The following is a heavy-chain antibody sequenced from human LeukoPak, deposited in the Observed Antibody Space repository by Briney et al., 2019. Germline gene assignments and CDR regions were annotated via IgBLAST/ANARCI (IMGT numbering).Heavy chain of an antibody. D-gene: IGHD3-10*01. J-gene: IGHJ4*02. CDR2: ICYSGST. CDR1: GASITSSSYC. V-gene: IGHV4-39*07. CDR3: ARGNTVFHYYGSGSPRGYFDY. Sequence: PSETLSLTCTVSGASITSSSYCWGWIRQPPGKGLEWIGSICYSGSTYYNASLKSRVTISVDTSKNQFSLKLSSVTAADTAVYYCARGNTVFHYYGSGSPRGYFDYWGQGTLVTVSS.